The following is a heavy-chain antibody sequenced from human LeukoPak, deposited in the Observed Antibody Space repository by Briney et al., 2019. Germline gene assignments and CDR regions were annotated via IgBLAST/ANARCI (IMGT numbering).Heavy chain of an antibody. CDR3: ARDERGQWQEGGRLYHYYYYGMDV. CDR2: IYTSGST. D-gene: IGHD6-19*01. Sequence: PSETLSLTCTVSGGSISSYYGSWIRQPAGKGLEWIGRIYTSGSTNYNPSLKSRVTMSVDTSKNQFSLKLSSVTAADTAVYYCARDERGQWQEGGRLYHYYYYGMDVWGQGTTVTVSS. CDR1: GGSISSYY. J-gene: IGHJ6*02. V-gene: IGHV4-4*07.